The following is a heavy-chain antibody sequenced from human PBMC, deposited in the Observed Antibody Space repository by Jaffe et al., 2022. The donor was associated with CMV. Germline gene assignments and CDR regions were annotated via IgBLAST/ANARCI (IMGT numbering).Heavy chain of an antibody. CDR3: ARTRVVVTTLDYYYIDV. CDR2: IYHSGTT. J-gene: IGHJ6*03. CDR1: SGSISNNDC. V-gene: IGHV4-4*02. Sequence: QVQLQESGPGLVKPSGTLSLTCVVSSGSISNNDCWTWVRQPPGKGLEWIGEIYHSGTTNYNPSLKSRLTISLDKSKNQFSLKLRSVTAADTAVYYCARTRVVVTTLDYYYIDVWGKGTTVTVSS. D-gene: IGHD2-21*02.